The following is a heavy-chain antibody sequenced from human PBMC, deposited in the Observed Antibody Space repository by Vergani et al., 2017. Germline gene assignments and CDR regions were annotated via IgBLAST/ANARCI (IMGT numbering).Heavy chain of an antibody. J-gene: IGHJ4*02. CDR3: ARSRVGRDGYNPFDY. CDR1: GFTFDDYA. V-gene: IGHV3-43D*03. D-gene: IGHD5-24*01. CDR2: ISWDGGST. Sequence: EVQLVESGGGLVKPGGSLRLSCAASGFTFDDYAMHWVRQAPGKGLEWVSLISWDGGSTYYADSVKGRFTISRDNSKNSLYLQMNSLRAEDTAVYYCARSRVGRDGYNPFDYWGQGTLVTVSS.